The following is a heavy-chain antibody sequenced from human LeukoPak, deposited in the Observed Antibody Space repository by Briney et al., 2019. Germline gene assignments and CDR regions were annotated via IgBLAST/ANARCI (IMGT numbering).Heavy chain of an antibody. Sequence: GGSLRLSCAASGFTFSSYGMHWVRQAPGKGLEWVAVIWYDGSNKYNADSVKGRFTISRDNSKNTLYLQMNSLRAEDTAVYYCARGGYGIPLYYYGMDVWGQGTTVTVSS. CDR3: ARGGYGIPLYYYGMDV. D-gene: IGHD3-9*01. J-gene: IGHJ6*02. CDR1: GFTFSSYG. CDR2: IWYDGSNK. V-gene: IGHV3-33*01.